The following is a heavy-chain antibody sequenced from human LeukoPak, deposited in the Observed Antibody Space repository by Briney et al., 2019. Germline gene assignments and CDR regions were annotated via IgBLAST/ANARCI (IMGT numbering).Heavy chain of an antibody. CDR1: GGSISSSSYY. D-gene: IGHD1-1*01. V-gene: IGHV4-39*07. CDR3: ARPNWNDLHFDY. CDR2: IYYSGST. J-gene: IGHJ4*02. Sequence: MPSETLSLTCTVSGGSISSSSYYWGWIRQPPGKGLEWIGSIYYSGSTYYNPSLKSRVTISVDTSKNQFSLRLSSVTAADTAVYYCARPNWNDLHFDYWGQGTLVTVSS.